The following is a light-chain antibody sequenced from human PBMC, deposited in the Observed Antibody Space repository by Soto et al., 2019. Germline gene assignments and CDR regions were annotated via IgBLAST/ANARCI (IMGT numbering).Light chain of an antibody. J-gene: IGKJ4*01. V-gene: IGKV3D-11*01. CDR1: QGVSSY. CDR2: DAS. Sequence: EIVLTQSPATLSLSPGERATLSCRASQGVSSYLAWYQQKPGQAPRLLIYDASNRATGIPARFSGSGPGTDVTLTISSLEPEDFAVYYCQQRSNWQLTFGGGTKVEIK. CDR3: QQRSNWQLT.